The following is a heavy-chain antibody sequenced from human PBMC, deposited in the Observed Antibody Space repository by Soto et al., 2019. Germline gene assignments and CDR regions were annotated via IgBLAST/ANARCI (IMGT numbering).Heavy chain of an antibody. CDR2: ISSSGSTI. D-gene: IGHD1-1*01. CDR3: ERNQQTTYSFDY. CDR1: GFTFSSYE. V-gene: IGHV3-48*03. J-gene: IGHJ4*02. Sequence: PGGSLRLSCAASGFTFSSYEMNWVRQAPGKGLEWVSYISSSGSTIYYADSVKGRFTISRDNAKNSLYLQMNSLRAEDTAVYYCERNQQTTYSFDYWGQGTLVTVSS.